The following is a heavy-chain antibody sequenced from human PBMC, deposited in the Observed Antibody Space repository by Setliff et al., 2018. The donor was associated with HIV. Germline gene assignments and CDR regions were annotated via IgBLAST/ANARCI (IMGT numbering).Heavy chain of an antibody. J-gene: IGHJ3*02. CDR3: ARDDSNGNTDAFDI. D-gene: IGHD5-18*01. V-gene: IGHV3-7*04. CDR2: IKQDGSKA. CDR1: GFTFSNYW. Sequence: GFTFSNYWMSWVRQAPGKGLEWVADIKQDGSKAYYMDSVKGRFTISRDNPKNSLYLQMTSLRAEDTAVYYCARDDSNGNTDAFDIWGQGTTVTVSS.